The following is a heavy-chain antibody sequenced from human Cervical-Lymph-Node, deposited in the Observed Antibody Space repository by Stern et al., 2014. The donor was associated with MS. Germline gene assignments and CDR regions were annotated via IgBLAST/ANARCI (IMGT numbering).Heavy chain of an antibody. CDR2: IYYSGST. V-gene: IGHV4-59*01. CDR3: ARVSSDSPGYRGYPLDY. CDR1: GGSISSYF. J-gene: IGHJ4*02. D-gene: IGHD5-12*01. Sequence: QLQLQESVPGLVKPSETLSLTCTVSGGSISSYFWSWIRQPPGKALEWIGYIYYSGSTNYNPSLKSRVTISVDTSKNQFSLKLSSVTAADTAVYYCARVSSDSPGYRGYPLDYWGQGTLVTVSS.